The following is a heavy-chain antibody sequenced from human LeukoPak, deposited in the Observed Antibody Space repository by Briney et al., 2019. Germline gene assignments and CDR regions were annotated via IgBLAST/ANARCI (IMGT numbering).Heavy chain of an antibody. J-gene: IGHJ5*02. D-gene: IGHD3-9*01. V-gene: IGHV4-34*01. CDR3: ARGGYDILTGYSPRFDP. CDR2: ISHSGST. CDR1: GGSFSGYY. Sequence: PSETLSLTCAVYGGSFSGYYWSWIRQPPGKGLEWIGEISHSGSTNYNPSLKSRVTISVDTSKNQFSLKLSSVTAADTAVYYCARGGYDILTGYSPRFDPWGQGTLVTVSS.